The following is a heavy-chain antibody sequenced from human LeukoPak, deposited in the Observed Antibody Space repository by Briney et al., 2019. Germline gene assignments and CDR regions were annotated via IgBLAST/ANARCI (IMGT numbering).Heavy chain of an antibody. D-gene: IGHD6-13*01. CDR1: GFTFTSYA. J-gene: IGHJ4*02. CDR3: AKGRDSSSRTGFDY. CDR2: ISGSGANT. Sequence: GGSLRLSCAASGFTFTSYAMSWVRQAPGKGLEWVPAISGSGANTYYADSVKGRFTISRDNSKDTLYLEMNSLRAEDTAVYYCAKGRDSSSRTGFDYWGQGTLVPVSS. V-gene: IGHV3-23*01.